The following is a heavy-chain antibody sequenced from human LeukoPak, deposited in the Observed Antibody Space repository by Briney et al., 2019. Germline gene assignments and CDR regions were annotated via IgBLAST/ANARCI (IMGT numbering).Heavy chain of an antibody. Sequence: SETLSLTCTVSGGSISSTSFYWGWIRQPPGKGLEWIGSIDYSGSTYYNPSLESRVTISVDTSKNQFSLRLSSVTAADTAVYYCARGRKWLGYFDYWGQGTLVTVSS. D-gene: IGHD6-19*01. CDR3: ARGRKWLGYFDY. CDR1: GGSISSTSFY. V-gene: IGHV4-39*01. J-gene: IGHJ4*02. CDR2: IDYSGST.